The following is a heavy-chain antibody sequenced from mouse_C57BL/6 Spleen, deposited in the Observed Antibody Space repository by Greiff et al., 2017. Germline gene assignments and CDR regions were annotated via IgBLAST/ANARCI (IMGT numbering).Heavy chain of an antibody. V-gene: IGHV14-4*01. CDR1: GFNIKDDY. CDR2: IDPENGDT. Sequence: VQLQQSGAELVRPGASVKLSCTASGFNIKDDYMHWVKQRPEQGLEWIGWIDPENGDTEYASKFQGKATITADTSSNTAYLQLSSLTSEDTAVYYGTAVESNYVLFAYWGQGTLVTVSA. J-gene: IGHJ3*01. D-gene: IGHD2-5*01. CDR3: TAVESNYVLFAY.